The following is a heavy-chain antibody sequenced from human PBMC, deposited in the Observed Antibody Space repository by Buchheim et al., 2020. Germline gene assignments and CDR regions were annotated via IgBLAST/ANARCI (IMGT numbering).Heavy chain of an antibody. V-gene: IGHV3-7*01. CDR2: IKQDGSEK. CDR3: ARLYSSGWSSMGEDYFDY. J-gene: IGHJ4*02. D-gene: IGHD6-19*01. Sequence: EVQLVESGGGLVQPGGSLRLSCAASGFTFSSYWMSWVRQAPGKGLEWVANIKQDGSEKYYVDSVKGRFTISRDNAKNSLYLQMNSLRAEDTAVYYCARLYSSGWSSMGEDYFDYWGQGTL. CDR1: GFTFSSYW.